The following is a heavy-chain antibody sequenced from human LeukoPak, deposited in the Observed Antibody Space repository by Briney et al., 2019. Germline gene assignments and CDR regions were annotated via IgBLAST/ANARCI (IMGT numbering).Heavy chain of an antibody. D-gene: IGHD2-2*01. V-gene: IGHV1-2*02. J-gene: IGHJ5*02. CDR3: ARDPSSTSNWFDP. Sequence: ASVKVSCKASGYTFTGYYMHWVRQAPGQVLEWMGWINPNSGGTNYAQKFQGRVTMTRDTSISTAYMELSRLRSDDTAVYYCARDPSSTSNWFDPWGQGTLVTVSS. CDR2: INPNSGGT. CDR1: GYTFTGYY.